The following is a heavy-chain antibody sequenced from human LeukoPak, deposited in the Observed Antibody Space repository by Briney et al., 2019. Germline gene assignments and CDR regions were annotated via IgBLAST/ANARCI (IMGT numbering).Heavy chain of an antibody. CDR3: ARDLPSGWYYFDY. J-gene: IGHJ4*02. V-gene: IGHV3-21*01. Sequence: PGGSLRLSCAASGFTFSSYSMNWVRQAPGKGLEWVSSISSSSSYIYYANSVKGRFTISRDNAKNSLYLQMNSLRAEDTAVYYCARDLPSGWYYFDYWGQGTLVTVSS. CDR2: ISSSSSYI. CDR1: GFTFSSYS. D-gene: IGHD6-19*01.